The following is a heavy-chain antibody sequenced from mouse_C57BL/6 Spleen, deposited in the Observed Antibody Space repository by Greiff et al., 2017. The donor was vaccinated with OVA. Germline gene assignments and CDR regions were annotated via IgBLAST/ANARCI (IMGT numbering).Heavy chain of an antibody. J-gene: IGHJ4*01. CDR2: IYPSDSET. CDR3: ARNYYGPMDY. Sequence: VQLQQPGAELVRPGSSVKLSCKASGYTFTSYWMDWVKQRPGQGLEWIGNIYPSDSETHYNQKFKDKATLTVDKSSSTAYMQLSSLTSEDSAVYYCARNYYGPMDYWGQGTSVTVSS. D-gene: IGHD1-1*01. V-gene: IGHV1-61*01. CDR1: GYTFTSYW.